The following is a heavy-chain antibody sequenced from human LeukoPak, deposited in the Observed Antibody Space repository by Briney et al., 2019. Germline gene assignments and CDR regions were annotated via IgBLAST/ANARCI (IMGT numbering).Heavy chain of an antibody. CDR1: GYNFTSYW. CDR2: IYPGDSDT. J-gene: IGHJ4*02. CDR3: ARPPTNWGSSDY. Sequence: GASLTISCQGSGYNFTSYWIGWVRQMPGKGLEWMGIIYPGDSDTRYSPSFQGQVTISADKSISTAYLQWSSLKASDTAMYYCARPPTNWGSSDYWGQGTLVTVSS. V-gene: IGHV5-51*01. D-gene: IGHD7-27*01.